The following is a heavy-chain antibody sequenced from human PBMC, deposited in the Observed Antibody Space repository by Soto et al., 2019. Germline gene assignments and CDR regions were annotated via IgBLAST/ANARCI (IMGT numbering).Heavy chain of an antibody. Sequence: SVKVSCKASGGTFSSYAISWVRQAPGQGLEWMGGIIPIFGTANYAQKFRGRVTITADESTSTAYMELSSLRSEDTAVYYCASSTIVLMVYAGGYYGMAVWGQGTTVTVSS. CDR3: ASSTIVLMVYAGGYYGMAV. CDR2: IIPIFGTA. D-gene: IGHD2-8*01. J-gene: IGHJ6*02. CDR1: GGTFSSYA. V-gene: IGHV1-69*13.